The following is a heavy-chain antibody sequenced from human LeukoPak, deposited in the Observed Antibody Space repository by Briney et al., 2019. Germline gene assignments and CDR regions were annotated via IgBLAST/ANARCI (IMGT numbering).Heavy chain of an antibody. CDR3: ARIPRYSGSYQEFDY. Sequence: SETLSLTCTIAGGSISSYYWSSARQPPGKGLEWIGYIYYSVSTNYNPSLKSRVTISVDTSKNQFSLKLSSVTAANTAVYYCARIPRYSGSYQEFDYWGQGTLVTVSS. CDR2: IYYSVST. D-gene: IGHD1-26*01. V-gene: IGHV4-59*01. J-gene: IGHJ4*02. CDR1: GGSISSYY.